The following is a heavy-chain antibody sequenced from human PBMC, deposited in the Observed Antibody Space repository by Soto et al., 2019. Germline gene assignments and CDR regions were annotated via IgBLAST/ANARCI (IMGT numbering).Heavy chain of an antibody. V-gene: IGHV1-8*01. D-gene: IGHD4-17*01. CDR2: MNPNSGNT. Sequence: ASVKVSCKASGYTFTSYDINWVRQATGQGLEWMGWMNPNSGNTGYAQKFQGRVTMTRNTSISTAYMELSSLRSEDTAVYYCAGSYGDYGPRSDYWGQGTLVTVSS. CDR3: AGSYGDYGPRSDY. J-gene: IGHJ4*02. CDR1: GYTFTSYD.